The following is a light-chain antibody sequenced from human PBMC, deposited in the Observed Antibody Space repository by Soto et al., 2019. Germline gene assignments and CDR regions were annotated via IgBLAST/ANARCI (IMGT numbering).Light chain of an antibody. CDR1: SDDVGGYNY. CDR2: EVS. Sequence: QAVVTQPASVSGSPGQSITISCTGTSDDVGGYNYVSWYQQYPGKAPQLIIYEVSNRPSGVSNRFSGSKSVNTASLTISGLRAEDEADYYCSSYTRSSTWVFGGGTKLTVL. CDR3: SSYTRSSTWV. V-gene: IGLV2-14*01. J-gene: IGLJ3*02.